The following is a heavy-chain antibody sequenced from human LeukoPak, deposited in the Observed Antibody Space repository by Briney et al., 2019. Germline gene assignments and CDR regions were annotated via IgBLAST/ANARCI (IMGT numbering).Heavy chain of an antibody. D-gene: IGHD3-10*01. CDR3: ASFYGSGPQYKDGLPYENWFDP. V-gene: IGHV3-48*04. J-gene: IGHJ5*02. CDR1: GFTFSSYN. Sequence: PGGSLRLSCAASGFTFSSYNMNWVRQAPGKGLEWVSYISSSGSTIYYADSVKGRFTISRDNAKNSLYLQMNSLRAEDTAVYYCASFYGSGPQYKDGLPYENWFDPWGQGTLVTVSS. CDR2: ISSSGSTI.